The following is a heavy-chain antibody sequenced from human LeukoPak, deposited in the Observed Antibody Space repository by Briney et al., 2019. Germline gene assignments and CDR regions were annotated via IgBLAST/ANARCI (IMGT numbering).Heavy chain of an antibody. V-gene: IGHV3-48*04. CDR3: ARGRGLPGPLDY. CDR2: ISSSGSTI. CDR1: GFTFSSYG. J-gene: IGHJ4*02. D-gene: IGHD3-10*01. Sequence: PGGSLRLSCAASGFTFSSYGMNWVRQAPGKGLEWVSYISSSGSTIYYADSVKGRFTISRDNAKNSLYLQMNSLRAEDTAVYYCARGRGLPGPLDYWGQGTLVTVSS.